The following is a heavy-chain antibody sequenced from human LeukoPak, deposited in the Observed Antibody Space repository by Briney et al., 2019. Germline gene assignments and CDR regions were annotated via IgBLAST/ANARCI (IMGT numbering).Heavy chain of an antibody. J-gene: IGHJ4*02. CDR2: INPNSGGT. Sequence: GASVKVSCKASGYTFTGYYMHWVRQAPGQGPEWMGWINPNSGGTNYAQKLQGRVTMTRDTSISTAYMELSRLRSDDTAVYYCARGIAVAGTLTDFDYWGQGTLVTVSS. V-gene: IGHV1-2*02. CDR1: GYTFTGYY. D-gene: IGHD6-19*01. CDR3: ARGIAVAGTLTDFDY.